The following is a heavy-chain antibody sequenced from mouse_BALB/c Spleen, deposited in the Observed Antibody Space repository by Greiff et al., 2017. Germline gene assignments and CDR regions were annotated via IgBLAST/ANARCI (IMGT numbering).Heavy chain of an antibody. CDR3: ARTSSSGAWFAY. Sequence: VQVVESGPGLVAPSQSLSITCTVSGFSLTSYGVHWVRQPPGKGLEWLGVIWAGGSTNYNSALMSRLSISKDNSKSQVFLKMNSLQTDDTAMYYCARTSSSGAWFAYWGQGTLVTVSA. V-gene: IGHV2-9*02. CDR1: GFSLTSYG. J-gene: IGHJ3*01. CDR2: IWAGGST.